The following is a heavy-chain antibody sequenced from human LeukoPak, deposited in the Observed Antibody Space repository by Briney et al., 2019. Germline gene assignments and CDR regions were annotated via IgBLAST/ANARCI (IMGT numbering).Heavy chain of an antibody. D-gene: IGHD3-9*01. CDR3: ARDLSFDWFPYYFDY. V-gene: IGHV4-39*07. CDR1: SGSVSNSHYY. Sequence: PSETLSLTCTVSSGSVSNSHYYWAWVRQPPGKGLEWLGSIFYSGNTHYNPSLKSLVTISIDTSKNQFSLKVSSVTAADTAIYYCARDLSFDWFPYYFDYWGQGILVTVSS. J-gene: IGHJ4*02. CDR2: IFYSGNT.